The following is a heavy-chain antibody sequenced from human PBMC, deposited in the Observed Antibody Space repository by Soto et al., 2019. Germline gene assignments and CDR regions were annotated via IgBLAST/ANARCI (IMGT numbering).Heavy chain of an antibody. CDR1: GGSFSNYY. CDR3: ARGAAGAGRLDY. CDR2: IYYSGST. V-gene: IGHV4-59*01. J-gene: IGHJ4*02. Sequence: SETLSLTCTVSGGSFSNYYWSWIRQSPGKGLEWIGYIYYSGSTNYNPSLKSRVTISLDTSKNQLSLKLSPVTAADTAVYYCARGAAGAGRLDYWGQGXLVTVSS. D-gene: IGHD6-19*01.